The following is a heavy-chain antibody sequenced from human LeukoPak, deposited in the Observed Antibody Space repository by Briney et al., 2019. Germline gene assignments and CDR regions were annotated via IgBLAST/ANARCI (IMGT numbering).Heavy chain of an antibody. J-gene: IGHJ3*02. CDR2: INPSGGST. CDR1: GYTFTNYH. D-gene: IGHD4-17*01. CDR3: ARPRNDYGDYDSPDAFDI. Sequence: GASVKVSCKASGYTFTNYHMNWVRRAPGQGLEWMGIINPSGGSTTNAQKFQGRVIMTRDMSTSTAYMELRSLRSDDTAVYYCARPRNDYGDYDSPDAFDIWGQGTVVTVSS. V-gene: IGHV1-46*01.